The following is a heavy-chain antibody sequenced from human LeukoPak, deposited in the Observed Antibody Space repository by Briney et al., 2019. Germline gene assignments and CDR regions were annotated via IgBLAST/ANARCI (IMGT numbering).Heavy chain of an antibody. Sequence: GASVTVSCTASGFTFTSSAVQWVRQARGQRLEWIGWIVVGSGNTNYAQKFQERVTITRDMSTSTAYMELSSLRSEDTAVYYCAAGGYDFWSGYPDAFDIWGQGTMVTVSS. J-gene: IGHJ3*02. CDR1: GFTFTSSA. CDR3: AAGGYDFWSGYPDAFDI. CDR2: IVVGSGNT. V-gene: IGHV1-58*01. D-gene: IGHD3-3*01.